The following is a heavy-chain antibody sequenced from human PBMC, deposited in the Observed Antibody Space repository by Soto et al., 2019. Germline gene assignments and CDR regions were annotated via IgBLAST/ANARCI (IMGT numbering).Heavy chain of an antibody. CDR2: IKQDGSEK. D-gene: IGHD6-19*01. CDR3: ARGRSGWYTYYYYGMDV. J-gene: IGHJ6*02. V-gene: IGHV3-7*03. Sequence: PGGSLRLSCAASGFTFSSYWMSWVRQAPGKGLEWVANIKQDGSEKYYVDSVKGRFTISRDNAKNSLYLQMNSLRAEDTAVYYCARGRSGWYTYYYYGMDVWGQGTTVTVSS. CDR1: GFTFSSYW.